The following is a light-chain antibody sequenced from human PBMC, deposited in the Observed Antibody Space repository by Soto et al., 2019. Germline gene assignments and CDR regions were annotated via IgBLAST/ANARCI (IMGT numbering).Light chain of an antibody. J-gene: IGKJ4*01. CDR2: WAS. CDR1: QSILKSSIKKNS. CDR3: QQYYSSSLT. V-gene: IGKV4-1*01. Sequence: DIVMTQSPDSLAVSLGERATIKCRSSQSILKSSIKKNSLAWYQQKPGQPPRLLIYWASTGDSGVPDRFSGSGSGTDFTLTITRLQAEDVAVYYCQQYYSSSLTFGGGTKVDIK.